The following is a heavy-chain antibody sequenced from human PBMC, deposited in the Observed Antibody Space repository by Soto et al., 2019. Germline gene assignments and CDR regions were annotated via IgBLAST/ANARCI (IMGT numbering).Heavy chain of an antibody. V-gene: IGHV1-2*04. J-gene: IGHJ3*02. CDR1: GYTFTGYY. CDR3: ASALKSGWYRTAAFDI. Sequence: ASVKVSCKASGYTFTGYYMHWVRQAPGQGLEWMGWINPNSGGTNYAQKFQGWVTMTRDTSMSTAYMELRSLRSDDTAVYYCASALKSGWYRTAAFDIWGQGTMVTVSS. D-gene: IGHD6-19*01. CDR2: INPNSGGT.